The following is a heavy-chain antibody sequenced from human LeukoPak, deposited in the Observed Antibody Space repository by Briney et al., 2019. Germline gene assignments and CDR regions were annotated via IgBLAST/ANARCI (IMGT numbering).Heavy chain of an antibody. D-gene: IGHD3-16*01. J-gene: IGHJ4*02. CDR3: ALMITFGGVMVY. Sequence: PSETLSLTCTVSGGSISSSSYYWGWIRQPPGKGLEWIGSIYYSGSTYYNPSLKSRVTISVDTSKNQFSLKLSSVTAADTAVYYCALMITFGGVMVYWGQGTLVTVSS. CDR1: GGSISSSSYY. CDR2: IYYSGST. V-gene: IGHV4-39*01.